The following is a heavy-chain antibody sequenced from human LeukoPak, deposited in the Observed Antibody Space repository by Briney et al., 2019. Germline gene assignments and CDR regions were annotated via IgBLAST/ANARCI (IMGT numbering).Heavy chain of an antibody. D-gene: IGHD3-22*01. Sequence: GGSLRLSCAAPGFTFSSYAMSWVRQAPGKGLEWVSAISGSGGSTYYADSVKGRFTISRDNSKNTLYLQMNSLRAEDTAVYYCAKVLLDTYYYDSSGYWNWGQGTLVTVSS. CDR1: GFTFSSYA. CDR3: AKVLLDTYYYDSSGYWN. J-gene: IGHJ4*02. V-gene: IGHV3-23*01. CDR2: ISGSGGST.